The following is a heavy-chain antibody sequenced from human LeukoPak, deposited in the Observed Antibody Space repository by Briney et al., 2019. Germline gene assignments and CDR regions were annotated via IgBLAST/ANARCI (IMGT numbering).Heavy chain of an antibody. CDR1: GFTFNSYG. CDR2: IWYDGSNK. D-gene: IGHD3-22*01. J-gene: IGHJ4*02. V-gene: IGHV3-30*02. Sequence: GGSLRLSCAASGFTFNSYGMHWVRQAPGKGLEWVAVIWYDGSNKYYANSVKGRFTISRDNSKNTLYLQMNSLRAEDTAVYYCAKDDLTYYYDSSSYGLFDYWGQGTLVTVSS. CDR3: AKDDLTYYYDSSSYGLFDY.